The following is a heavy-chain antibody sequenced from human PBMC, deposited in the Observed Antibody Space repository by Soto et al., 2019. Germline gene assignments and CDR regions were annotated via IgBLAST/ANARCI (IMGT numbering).Heavy chain of an antibody. CDR1: GGSISSGGYY. Sequence: QVQLQESGPGLVKPSQTPSLTCTVSGGSISSGGYYWSWIRQHPGKGLEWIGYIYYSGSTYYNPSHMSRVTISVDTSKNQFALKLSSVTAADTAVYYCARDDFWSGYSYMDVWGKGTTVTVSS. D-gene: IGHD3-3*01. CDR3: ARDDFWSGYSYMDV. CDR2: IYYSGST. V-gene: IGHV4-31*03. J-gene: IGHJ6*03.